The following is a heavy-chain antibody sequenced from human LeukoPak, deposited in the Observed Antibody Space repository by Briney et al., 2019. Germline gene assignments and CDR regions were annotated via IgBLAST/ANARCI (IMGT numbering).Heavy chain of an antibody. CDR2: ISGSGGST. CDR3: AKGRYYWNDASNDY. Sequence: GGSLRLSCAASGFTFSSYAMSWVRQAPGKGLEWVSTISGSGGSTYYADSVKGRFTISRDNSKNTLFLQMSSLRAEDTAVYYCAKGRYYWNDASNDYWGQGTLVTVSS. J-gene: IGHJ4*02. CDR1: GFTFSSYA. V-gene: IGHV3-23*01. D-gene: IGHD1-1*01.